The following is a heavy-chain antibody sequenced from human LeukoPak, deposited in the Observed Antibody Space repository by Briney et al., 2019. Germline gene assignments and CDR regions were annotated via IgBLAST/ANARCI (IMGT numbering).Heavy chain of an antibody. Sequence: ASVKVSCKASGYTFTSYGISWVRQAPGQGLEWMGWISAYNGNTNYAQKLQGRVTMTTDTSTSTAYMELRSLRSDDTAVYYCARDPWYYDFWSGYAFDSWGQGTMVTVSS. CDR3: ARDPWYYDFWSGYAFDS. V-gene: IGHV1-18*01. CDR2: ISAYNGNT. J-gene: IGHJ3*02. D-gene: IGHD3-3*01. CDR1: GYTFTSYG.